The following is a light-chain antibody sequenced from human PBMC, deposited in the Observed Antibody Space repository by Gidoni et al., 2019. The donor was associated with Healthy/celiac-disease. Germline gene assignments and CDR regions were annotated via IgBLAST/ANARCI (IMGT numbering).Light chain of an antibody. CDR1: QSVSSSY. CDR3: QQYGSSPKT. CDR2: GAS. V-gene: IGKV3-20*01. J-gene: IGKJ2*01. Sequence: EIVLTPSPGTLPLSPGESATLSCRASQSVSSSYLAWHQQKPGPAPRLRICGASSRATGIPDRFSGSGSGTDFTLTISRLEPEDFAVYYCQQYGSSPKTFXQXTKLXIK.